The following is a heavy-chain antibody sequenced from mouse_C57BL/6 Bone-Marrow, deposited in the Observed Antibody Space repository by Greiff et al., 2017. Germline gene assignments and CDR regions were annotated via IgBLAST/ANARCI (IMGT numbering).Heavy chain of an antibody. CDR3: SEDSAVYYCAWNWAFYWYFDV. V-gene: IGHV1-87*01. D-gene: IGHD4-1*01. Sequence: QVHVKQSGPELARPWASVKISCQAFYTFSRRVHFAIRDTNYWMQWVKQRPGQGLEWIGAIYPGNGDTSYNQKFKGKATSTAAKSSSTAYMQLSSLSSEDSAVYYCAWNWAFYWYFDVWGTGTTVTVSS. J-gene: IGHJ1*03. CDR2: GQGLEWIG. CDR1: YTFSRRVH.